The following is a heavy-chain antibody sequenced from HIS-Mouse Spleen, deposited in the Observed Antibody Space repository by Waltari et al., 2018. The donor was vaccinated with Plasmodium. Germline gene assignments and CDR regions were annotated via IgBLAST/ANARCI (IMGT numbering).Heavy chain of an antibody. CDR2: IYYSGST. V-gene: IGHV4-59*08. J-gene: IGHJ4*02. D-gene: IGHD5-18*01. CDR1: GGPLSSYY. Sequence: QVQLQESGPGRVKPSETLSLTRTVSGGPLSSYYWSWIRQPPGKGLEWIGYIYYSGSTNYNPSLKSRVTISVDTSKNQFSLKLSSVTTADTAVYYCARLRYSYGYFDYWGQGTLVTVSS. CDR3: ARLRYSYGYFDY.